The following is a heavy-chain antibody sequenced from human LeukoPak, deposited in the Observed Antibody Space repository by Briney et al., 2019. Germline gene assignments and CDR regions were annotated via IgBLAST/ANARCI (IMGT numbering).Heavy chain of an antibody. V-gene: IGHV4-4*07. J-gene: IGHJ6*03. D-gene: IGHD6-13*01. Sequence: SETLSLTCTVSGGSISSYYWSWIRQPAGKGLEWIGRIYTSGSTNYNPSLKSRVTMSVDTSKNQFSLKLSSVTAADTAVYYCARDRGYSSSWSARAFGYMDVWGKGTTVTVSS. CDR3: ARDRGYSSSWSARAFGYMDV. CDR2: IYTSGST. CDR1: GGSISSYY.